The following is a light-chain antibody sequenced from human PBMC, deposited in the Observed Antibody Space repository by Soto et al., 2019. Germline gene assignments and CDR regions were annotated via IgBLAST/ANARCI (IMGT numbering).Light chain of an antibody. CDR3: QKYNKAPWK. J-gene: IGKJ1*01. CDR1: QSISSW. V-gene: IGKV1-27*01. CDR2: GTS. Sequence: DIQMTQSPSTLSASVGDRVTITCRASQSISSWLSWYQQKPGTAPKLLVYGTSTLQVGVPSRFSGSGWGTDFTLTISSVQPEDVATYYCQKYNKAPWKFGQGTKVDIK.